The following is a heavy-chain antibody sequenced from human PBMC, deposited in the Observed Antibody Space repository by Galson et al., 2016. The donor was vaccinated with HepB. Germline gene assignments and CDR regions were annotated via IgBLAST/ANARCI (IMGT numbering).Heavy chain of an antibody. CDR2: IYKTGST. CDR3: ARGVTGTPYFDF. CDR1: GGSISSYF. Sequence: ETLSLTCNVSGGSISSYFWSWIRQTPGKELEWIGYIYKTGSTNYSPSLKSGVTISVDTSRNQFSLKVHSVTAADTAVYYCARGVTGTPYFDFWGQGALVTVSS. D-gene: IGHD2-21*02. V-gene: IGHV4-59*01. J-gene: IGHJ4*02.